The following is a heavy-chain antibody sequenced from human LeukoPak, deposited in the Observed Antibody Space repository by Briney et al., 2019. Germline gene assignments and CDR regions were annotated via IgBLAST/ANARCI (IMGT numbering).Heavy chain of an antibody. CDR1: GYTLTELS. D-gene: IGHD3-10*01. CDR3: ATDSGLVRGVMY. Sequence: ASVKVSCKVSGYTLTELSMHWVRQAPGKGLEWMGGFDPEDAETIYAQEFQGRVTMTEDTSTDTAYMELSSLRSEDTAVYYCATDSGLVRGVMYWGQGTLVTVSS. CDR2: FDPEDAET. J-gene: IGHJ4*02. V-gene: IGHV1-24*01.